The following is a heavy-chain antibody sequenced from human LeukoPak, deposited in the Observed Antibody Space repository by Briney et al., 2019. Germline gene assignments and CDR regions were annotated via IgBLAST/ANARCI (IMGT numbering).Heavy chain of an antibody. V-gene: IGHV4-59*01. J-gene: IGHJ3*01. Sequence: SETLSLTCTVSGGSISSYYWSWIRQPPAKGVEWIGYIYYSGNTYYTPTLKSRVTISVDTYKNQFSLKVNSVTAADTAVYYCARTKPLDPFDFWGQGTLVTVSS. CDR3: ARTKPLDPFDF. CDR2: IYYSGNT. CDR1: GGSISSYY.